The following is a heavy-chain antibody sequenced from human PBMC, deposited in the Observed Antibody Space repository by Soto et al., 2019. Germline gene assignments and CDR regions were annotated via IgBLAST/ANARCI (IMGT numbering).Heavy chain of an antibody. CDR3: ARDIFGERYGMDV. J-gene: IGHJ6*02. Sequence: LGGSLRLSCAASGFTFSSYWMHWVRQAPGKGLVWVSLINSDGTSTSYADSVKGRFTISRDNAKNSLFLQVNSLRDEDTAVFYCARDIFGERYGMDVWGQGTTVTVSS. V-gene: IGHV3-74*01. D-gene: IGHD2-21*01. CDR2: INSDGTST. CDR1: GFTFSSYW.